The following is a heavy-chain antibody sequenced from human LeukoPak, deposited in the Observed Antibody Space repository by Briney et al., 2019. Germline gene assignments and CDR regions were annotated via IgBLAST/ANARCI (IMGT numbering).Heavy chain of an antibody. CDR1: GFTFSSYW. J-gene: IGHJ4*02. V-gene: IGHV3-74*01. CDR2: INSDGSST. D-gene: IGHD3-10*01. Sequence: GGSLRLSCAASGFTFSSYWMHWVRQAPGKGLVWVSRINSDGSSTSHADSVKGRFTISRDNAKNTLYLQMNSLRAEDTAVYYCARDESTMVRGVIIPYYFDYWGQGTLVTVSS. CDR3: ARDESTMVRGVIIPYYFDY.